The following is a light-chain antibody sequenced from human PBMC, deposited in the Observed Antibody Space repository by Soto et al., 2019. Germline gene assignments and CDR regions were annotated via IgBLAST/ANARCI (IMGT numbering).Light chain of an antibody. CDR3: QSYDSSLSGSVV. CDR2: EVS. J-gene: IGLJ2*01. V-gene: IGLV2-14*01. CDR1: SSDVGAYNY. Sequence: QSVLTQPASVSGSPGQSITISCTGTSSDVGAYNYVSWYQQHPGKAPKLMISEVSNRPSGVSNRFSASKSGNTASLTISGLQAEDEADYYCQSYDSSLSGSVVFGGGTKLTVL.